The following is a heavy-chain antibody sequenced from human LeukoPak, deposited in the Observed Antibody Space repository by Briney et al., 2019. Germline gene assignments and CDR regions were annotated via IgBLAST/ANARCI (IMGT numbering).Heavy chain of an antibody. V-gene: IGHV3-23*01. J-gene: IGHJ4*02. CDR1: GFTFSSFG. CDR3: SNGRTSSGTLQHDY. Sequence: GALRLSCAASGFTFSSFGMSWVRQAPGQGLEWVSAISDNSGNTYYADSVKGRFTISRDNSENTLYLQMNSLRAEDTALYYCSNGRTSSGTLQHDYWGQGTLVTVSS. CDR2: ISDNSGNT. D-gene: IGHD6-19*01.